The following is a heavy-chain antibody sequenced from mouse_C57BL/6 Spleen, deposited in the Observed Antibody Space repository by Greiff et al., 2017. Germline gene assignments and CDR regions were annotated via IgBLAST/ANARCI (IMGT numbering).Heavy chain of an antibody. CDR3: TTDYYDSRGYFDV. J-gene: IGHJ1*03. V-gene: IGHV14-1*01. CDR2: IDPEDGDT. Sequence: EVQLQQSGAELVRPGASVKLSCTASGFNIKDYYMHWVKQRPEQGLEWIGRIDPEDGDTEYAPKFQGKATMTADTSSNTAYLQLSSLTSEDTAVYYCTTDYYDSRGYFDVWGTGTTVTVSS. D-gene: IGHD1-1*01. CDR1: GFNIKDYY.